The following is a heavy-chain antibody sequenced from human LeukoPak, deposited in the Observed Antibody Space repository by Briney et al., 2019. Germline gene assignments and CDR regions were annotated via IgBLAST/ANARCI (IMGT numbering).Heavy chain of an antibody. CDR2: ISSSGTYI. V-gene: IGHV3-21*01. Sequence: GGSLRLSCAASGFTVSSNYMSWVRQAPGEGLEWVSSISSSGTYIDYADSVKGRITISRDNAKNSLFLQMHSLRAVDTAVYYCARAGDPEYWGQGTLVTVSS. CDR3: ARAGDPEY. CDR1: GFTVSSNY. D-gene: IGHD3-10*01. J-gene: IGHJ4*02.